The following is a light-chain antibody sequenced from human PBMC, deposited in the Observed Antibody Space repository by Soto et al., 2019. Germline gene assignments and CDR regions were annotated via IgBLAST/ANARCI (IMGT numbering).Light chain of an antibody. CDR1: LSVSSN. Sequence: EIVMTQSPATLSVSPGGRATLSCRASLSVSSNLAWYQQKPGQAPRLLIYGASTRATGIPARFSGSGSGTDFTLTISSLQSEDVAVYYCQQYYTTPYTFGQGTKLEIK. J-gene: IGKJ2*01. CDR3: QQYYTTPYT. V-gene: IGKV3-15*01. CDR2: GAS.